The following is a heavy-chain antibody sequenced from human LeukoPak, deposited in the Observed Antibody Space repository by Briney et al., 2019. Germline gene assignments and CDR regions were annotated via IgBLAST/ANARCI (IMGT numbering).Heavy chain of an antibody. CDR3: ARDRIGTPDY. J-gene: IGHJ4*02. V-gene: IGHV3-21*01. CDR2: ISSSSSYI. CDR1: GFTFSSYS. D-gene: IGHD2-15*01. Sequence: GGSLRLSCAASGFTFSSYSMNWVRQAPGEGLEWVSSISSSSSYIYYADSVKGRFTISRDNAKNSLYLQMNSLRAEDTAVYYCARDRIGTPDYWGQGTLVTVSS.